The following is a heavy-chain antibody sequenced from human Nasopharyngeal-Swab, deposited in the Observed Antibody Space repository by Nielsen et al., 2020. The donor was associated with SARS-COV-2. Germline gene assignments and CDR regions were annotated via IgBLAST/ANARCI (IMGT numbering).Heavy chain of an antibody. J-gene: IGHJ6*03. D-gene: IGHD3-22*01. Sequence: ASVKVSCKASGYTFTTSYMHWVRQAPGQGLEWMGIINPSGGSTNYAQKFQGRVTMTRDTSTSTVYMELSSLRSEDTAVYYCARHSSLLMDVWGKRTTVTVSS. CDR2: INPSGGST. CDR1: GYTFTTSY. CDR3: ARHSSLLMDV. V-gene: IGHV1-46*01.